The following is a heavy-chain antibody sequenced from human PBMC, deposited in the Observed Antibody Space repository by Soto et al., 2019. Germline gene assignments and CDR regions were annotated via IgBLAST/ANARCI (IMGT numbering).Heavy chain of an antibody. Sequence: GGSLRLSCAASGFTFSSYAMSWVRQAPGKGLEWVSAISGSGGSTYYADSVKGRFTISRDNSKNTLYLQMNSLRAEDTAVYYCAKDPSGGYSSGDYFDYWGQGTLVTVSS. CDR1: GFTFSSYA. CDR3: AKDPSGGYSSGDYFDY. D-gene: IGHD1-26*01. J-gene: IGHJ4*02. V-gene: IGHV3-23*01. CDR2: ISGSGGST.